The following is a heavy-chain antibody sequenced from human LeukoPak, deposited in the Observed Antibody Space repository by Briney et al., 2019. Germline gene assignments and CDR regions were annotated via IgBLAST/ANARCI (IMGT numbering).Heavy chain of an antibody. CDR1: GFSFSVYW. CDR3: AREVFKYGRFYFDY. D-gene: IGHD1-14*01. CDR2: IKTDGSIT. V-gene: IGHV3-74*01. Sequence: PGGSLRLSCAASGFSFSVYWMHWVRQAPGKGPVWVSRIKTDGSITDYADFVKGRFTISRDNAKNTLYLQMNSLRAEDTAVYYCAREVFKYGRFYFDYWGQGTPVTVSS. J-gene: IGHJ4*02.